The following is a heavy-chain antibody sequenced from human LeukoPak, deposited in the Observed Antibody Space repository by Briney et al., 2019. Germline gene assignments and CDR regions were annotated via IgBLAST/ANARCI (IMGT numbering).Heavy chain of an antibody. CDR3: ARDFFGCSGTSCYPLGAFDI. D-gene: IGHD2-2*01. V-gene: IGHV1-2*02. CDR2: INPNSGGT. CDR1: GYTFTGYY. J-gene: IGHJ3*02. Sequence: ASVKVSCKASGYTFTGYYMHWVRQAPGQGLEWMGWINPNSGGTNYAQKFQGRVTMTRDTSISTAYMELSRLRSDDTAVYYCARDFFGCSGTSCYPLGAFDIWGQGTMVTVSS.